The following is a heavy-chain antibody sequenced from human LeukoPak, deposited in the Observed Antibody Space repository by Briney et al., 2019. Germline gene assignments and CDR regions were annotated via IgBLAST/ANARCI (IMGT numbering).Heavy chain of an antibody. Sequence: ASVKVSCKASGYTFTSYGISWVRQAPGQGLEWMGWISAYNGNTNYAQKLQGRVTMTTDTSTSTAYMELRSLRSEDTAVYYCARLYSYGLGERGRLYYYYYMDVWGKGTTVTVSS. CDR1: GYTFTSYG. CDR2: ISAYNGNT. D-gene: IGHD5-18*01. CDR3: ARLYSYGLGERGRLYYYYYMDV. J-gene: IGHJ6*03. V-gene: IGHV1-18*01.